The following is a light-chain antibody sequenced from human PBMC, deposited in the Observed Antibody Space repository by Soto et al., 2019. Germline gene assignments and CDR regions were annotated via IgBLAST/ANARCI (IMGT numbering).Light chain of an antibody. V-gene: IGLV2-14*03. J-gene: IGLJ1*01. CDR1: SSDIGAYNY. CDR3: SSYTSSNTPYV. Sequence: QSALTQSASVSGSPGQSITISCTGTSSDIGAYNYVSWYQQHPGKAPKVMIHDVSNRPSGVSRRFSGSKSGNTASLTISGLQPEDEADYYCSSYTSSNTPYVFGTGTKLTVL. CDR2: DVS.